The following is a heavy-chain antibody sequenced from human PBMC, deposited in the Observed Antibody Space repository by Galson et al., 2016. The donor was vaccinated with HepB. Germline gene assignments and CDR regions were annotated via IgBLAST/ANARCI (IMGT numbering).Heavy chain of an antibody. CDR2: IIPILDSS. J-gene: IGHJ3*02. D-gene: IGHD4-17*01. V-gene: IGHV1-69*13. CDR3: ATEDPATTYGALDI. Sequence: SVKVSCKASGGTFSRNAISWVRQAPGQGLEWMGVIIPILDSSKYAQTFQDRVTIIADESTSTAYMELSSLRPDDTAVYYCATEDPATTYGALDIWGQGTMVTVSS. CDR1: GGTFSRNA.